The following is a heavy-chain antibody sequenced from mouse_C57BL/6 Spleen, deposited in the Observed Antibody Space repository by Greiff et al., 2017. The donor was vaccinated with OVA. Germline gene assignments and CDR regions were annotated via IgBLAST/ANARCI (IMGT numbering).Heavy chain of an antibody. CDR3: ARGIYYYGSSPDV. CDR1: GYSITSGYD. V-gene: IGHV3-1*01. CDR2: ISYSGST. D-gene: IGHD1-1*01. Sequence: EVQWVESGPGMVKPSQSLSLTCTVTGYSITSGYDWHWIRHFPGNKLEWMGYISYSGSTNYNPSLKSRISITHDTSKNHFFLKLNSVTTEDTATYYCARGIYYYGSSPDVWGTGTTVTVSS. J-gene: IGHJ1*03.